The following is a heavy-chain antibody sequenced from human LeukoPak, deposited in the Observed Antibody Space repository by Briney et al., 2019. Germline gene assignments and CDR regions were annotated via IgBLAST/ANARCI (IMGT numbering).Heavy chain of an antibody. V-gene: IGHV1-46*01. CDR3: AREYGGNPGLFGY. CDR2: INPSGGST. Sequence: ASVKVSCKASGYTFTSYYMHWVRQAPGQGLEWMGIINPSGGSTSYAQKFQGRVTMTTDTSTSTAYMELRSLRSDDTAVYYCAREYGGNPGLFGYWGQGTLVTVS. CDR1: GYTFTSYY. J-gene: IGHJ4*02. D-gene: IGHD4-23*01.